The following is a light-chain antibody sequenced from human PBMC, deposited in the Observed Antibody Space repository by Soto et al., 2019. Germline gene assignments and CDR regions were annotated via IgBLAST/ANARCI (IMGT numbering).Light chain of an antibody. V-gene: IGKV1-27*01. CDR1: QGISNY. J-gene: IGKJ1*01. CDR2: AAS. Sequence: DIQMTQSPSSLSASVGDRVTITCRASQGISNYLAWYQQKPGKVPKLLIYAASTLQSGVPSRFSGSGSGSEFTLTISSLQPEDVAAYYCQKYNSAPWTFGQGTKVEIK. CDR3: QKYNSAPWT.